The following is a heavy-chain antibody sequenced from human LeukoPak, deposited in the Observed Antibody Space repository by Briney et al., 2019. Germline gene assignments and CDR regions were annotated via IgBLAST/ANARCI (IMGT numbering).Heavy chain of an antibody. CDR1: GGSLSSYY. J-gene: IGHJ6*03. CDR3: ARKGWSPRYYYMDV. CDR2: ISYSGTT. Sequence: SETLSLTCTVSGGSLSSYYWSWIRQPPGKGLEWIGYISYSGTTNYNPSPKSRVTISLVTSKNQFSLKLSSVTAADTAVYYCARKGWSPRYYYMDVWGKGTTVIVSS. V-gene: IGHV4-59*01. D-gene: IGHD2-15*01.